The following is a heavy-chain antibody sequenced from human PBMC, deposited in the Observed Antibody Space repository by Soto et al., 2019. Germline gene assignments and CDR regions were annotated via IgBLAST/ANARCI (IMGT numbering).Heavy chain of an antibody. D-gene: IGHD4-17*01. Sequence: PSETLSLTCTASGGSISSGNYYWSWIRQPPGKGLEWIGFISYSGTTHYSASLRSRVSISVDTSKNQFSLDLSSVTAADTAVYYCATMGTPVTGLYYFDYSGQGPLVTVSS. CDR3: ATMGTPVTGLYYFDY. J-gene: IGHJ4*02. CDR2: ISYSGTT. V-gene: IGHV4-30-4*01. CDR1: GGSISSGNYY.